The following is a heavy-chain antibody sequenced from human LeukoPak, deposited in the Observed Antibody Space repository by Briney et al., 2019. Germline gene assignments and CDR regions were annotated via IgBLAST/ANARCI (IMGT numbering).Heavy chain of an antibody. CDR3: TTAGPIIVVVPARRASGWFDP. V-gene: IGHV3-15*01. Sequence: KPGGSLRLSCAASGFTFSNAWMSWVRQAPGKGLEWVGRIKSKTDGGTTDYAAPVKGRFTISRDDSKNTLYLQMNSLKTEDTAVYYCTTAGPIIVVVPARRASGWFDPWGQGTLVTVSS. D-gene: IGHD2-2*01. CDR2: IKSKTDGGTT. CDR1: GFTFSNAW. J-gene: IGHJ5*02.